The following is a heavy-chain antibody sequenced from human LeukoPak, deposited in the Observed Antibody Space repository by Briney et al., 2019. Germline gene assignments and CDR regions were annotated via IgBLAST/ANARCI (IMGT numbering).Heavy chain of an antibody. J-gene: IGHJ3*02. V-gene: IGHV1-18*01. CDR3: AREKTRLAAGDAFDI. CDR2: ISTYNGNT. Sequence: GASVKVSCKPSGYTFSIYGISWVRQAPGQGLEWRGWISTYNGNTYYALKLQGRVAMTTDTSTSTAYMELRSLRSDDTAVYYCAREKTRLAAGDAFDIWGQGTMVTVSS. CDR1: GYTFSIYG. D-gene: IGHD6-13*01.